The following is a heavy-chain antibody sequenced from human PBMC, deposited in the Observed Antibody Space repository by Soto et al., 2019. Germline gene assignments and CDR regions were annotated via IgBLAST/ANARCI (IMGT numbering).Heavy chain of an antibody. CDR2: IGTAGDT. CDR3: ARGSGELPLTYYYYSGMDV. V-gene: IGHV3-13*01. Sequence: PGGSLRLSCAASGFTFSSYDMHWVRQATGKGLEWVSAIGTAGDTYYPGSVKGRFTISRENAKNSLYLQMNSLRAEDTAVYYCARGSGELPLTYYYYSGMDVWGQGTTVTVSS. CDR1: GFTFSSYD. J-gene: IGHJ6*02. D-gene: IGHD1-26*01.